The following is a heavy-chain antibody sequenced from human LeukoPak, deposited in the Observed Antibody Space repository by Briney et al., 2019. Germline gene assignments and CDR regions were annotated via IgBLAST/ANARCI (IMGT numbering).Heavy chain of an antibody. CDR1: GGSISSNEYY. Sequence: PSETLSLTCNVSGGSISSNEYYWGWIRQPPGKGPEWIANMYYSGSTYYNPSLKSRVTISIDTSKNQLSLKLSSVTAADTAVYYCARDGTTVSPAVWGKGTTVTVSS. CDR2: MYYSGST. J-gene: IGHJ6*04. CDR3: ARDGTTVSPAV. V-gene: IGHV4-39*07. D-gene: IGHD4-17*01.